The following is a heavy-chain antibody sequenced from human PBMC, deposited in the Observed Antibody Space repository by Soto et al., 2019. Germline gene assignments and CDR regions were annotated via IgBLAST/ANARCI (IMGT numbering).Heavy chain of an antibody. Sequence: GESLKISCKGSGYSLTSYWIGWVRQMPGKGLEWMGIIYPGDSDTRYSPSLQGQVTISADKSISTAYLQWSSLKASDTAMYYCARLPYCSGGSCYSFSDYWGQGTLVTVSS. V-gene: IGHV5-51*01. CDR1: GYSLTSYW. J-gene: IGHJ4*02. CDR3: ARLPYCSGGSCYSFSDY. CDR2: IYPGDSDT. D-gene: IGHD2-15*01.